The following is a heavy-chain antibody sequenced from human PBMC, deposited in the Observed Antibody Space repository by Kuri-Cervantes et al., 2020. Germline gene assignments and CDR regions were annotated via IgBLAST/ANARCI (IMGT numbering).Heavy chain of an antibody. J-gene: IGHJ6*03. D-gene: IGHD3-10*01. CDR3: ARGVGSGSYSHYYYYMDD. V-gene: IGHV3-21*03. Sequence: GGSLRLSCAASGFTFSDFAMSWVRQAPGKGLEWVSSISSSSSYIYYADSVKGRFTISRDNAKNSLYLQMNSLRAEDAAVYYCARGVGSGSYSHYYYYMDDWGKGTTVTVSS. CDR2: ISSSSSYI. CDR1: GFTFSDFA.